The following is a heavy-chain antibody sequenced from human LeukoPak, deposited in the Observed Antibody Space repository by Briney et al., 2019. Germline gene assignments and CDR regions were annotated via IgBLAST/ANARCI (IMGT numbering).Heavy chain of an antibody. D-gene: IGHD3-22*01. CDR3: ARVYYYDSSGYLTFFYY. V-gene: IGHV1-2*02. J-gene: IGHJ4*02. Sequence: ASVKVSCKASGYTFTGYYMHWVRQAPGQGLEWMGWINPNSGGTNYAQKFQGRVTMTRDTSISTAYMELSRLRSDDTAVYYCARVYYYDSSGYLTFFYYWGQGTLVTVSS. CDR2: INPNSGGT. CDR1: GYTFTGYY.